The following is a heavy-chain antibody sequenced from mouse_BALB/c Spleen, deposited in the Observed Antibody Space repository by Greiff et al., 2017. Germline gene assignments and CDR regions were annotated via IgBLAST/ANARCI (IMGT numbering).Heavy chain of an antibody. CDR1: GFNIKDYY. CDR2: IDPENGDT. Sequence: EVKVVESGAELVRSGASVKLSCTASGFNIKDYYMHWVKQRPEQGLEWIGWIDPENGDTEYAPKFQGKATMTADTSSNTAYLQLSSLTSEDTAVYYCNACDYGSRSMDYWGQGTSVTVSS. D-gene: IGHD1-1*01. V-gene: IGHV14-4*02. J-gene: IGHJ4*01. CDR3: NACDYGSRSMDY.